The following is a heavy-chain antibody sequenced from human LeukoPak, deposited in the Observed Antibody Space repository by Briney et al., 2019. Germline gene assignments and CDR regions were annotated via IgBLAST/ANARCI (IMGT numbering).Heavy chain of an antibody. J-gene: IGHJ4*02. D-gene: IGHD6-19*01. CDR1: GGTFSSYA. V-gene: IGHV1-69*13. CDR2: IIPIFGTA. CDR3: ARDRGSSGTFDY. Sequence: SVKVSCKASGGTFSSYAISWVRQAPGQGLEWMGGIIPIFGTANYAQKFQGRVTITADESTSTAYMELSSLRSEDTAVYYCARDRGSSGTFDYWGQGTLVTVSS.